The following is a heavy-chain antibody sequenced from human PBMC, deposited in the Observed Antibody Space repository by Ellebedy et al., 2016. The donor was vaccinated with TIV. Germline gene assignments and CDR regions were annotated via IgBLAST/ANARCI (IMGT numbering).Heavy chain of an antibody. CDR2: IYYSGST. CDR3: ARAHIVVVTAEWWFDP. CDR1: GGSTSSYY. D-gene: IGHD2-21*02. V-gene: IGHV4-59*01. J-gene: IGHJ5*02. Sequence: MPSETLSLTCTVSGGSTSSYYWSWIRQPPGKGLEWIGYIYYSGSTNYNPSLKSRVTMSLDTSKNQFSLKLNSVTAADTAVYYCARAHIVVVTAEWWFDPWGQGTLVTVSS.